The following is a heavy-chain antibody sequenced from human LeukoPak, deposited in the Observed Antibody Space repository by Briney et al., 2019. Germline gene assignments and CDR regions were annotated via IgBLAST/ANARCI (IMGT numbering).Heavy chain of an antibody. D-gene: IGHD2-15*01. Sequence: PSETLSLTCTVSGGSISTYYWSWIRKPPGKGLEWIGNIYNSGSTNYNPSLKSRVTIAVDTSKNQFSLKLRSVTAADTAVYYCAGRGHRYSRDWGQGILVTVSS. CDR3: AGRGHRYSRD. CDR1: GGSISTYY. J-gene: IGHJ1*01. V-gene: IGHV4-59*01. CDR2: IYNSGST.